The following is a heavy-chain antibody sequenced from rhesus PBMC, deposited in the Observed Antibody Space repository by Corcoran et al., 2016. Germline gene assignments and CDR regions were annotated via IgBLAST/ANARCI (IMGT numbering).Heavy chain of an antibody. D-gene: IGHD6-13*01. Sequence: QVQLQESGPGLVKPSETLSLTCAVPGAPLGSYCRTWPAQPPGKGLGGIGGIKGYSGTTYYDPALKSRVTISKDAAKNQFSLALSSVTAADTALYYCARDWLRYSSWSSGLDSGGQGVVVTVSS. CDR1: GAPLGSYC. CDR3: ARDWLRYSSWSSGLDS. V-gene: IGHV4-80*01. CDR2: IKGYSGTT. J-gene: IGHJ6*01.